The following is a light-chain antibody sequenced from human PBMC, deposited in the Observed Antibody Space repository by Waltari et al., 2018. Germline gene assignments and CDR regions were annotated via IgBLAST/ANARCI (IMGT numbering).Light chain of an antibody. CDR1: QSISNW. CDR3: QQYNTYSS. J-gene: IGKJ2*01. Sequence: DIQMTQSPSTLSASVGHRVTITCRASQSISNWLAGYQKNPGKAPNLLIYKASILKSGVPSRISGSGSETQFSLTINSLQPGDFATYYCQQYNTYSSFGQGTKLEIK. V-gene: IGKV1-5*03. CDR2: KAS.